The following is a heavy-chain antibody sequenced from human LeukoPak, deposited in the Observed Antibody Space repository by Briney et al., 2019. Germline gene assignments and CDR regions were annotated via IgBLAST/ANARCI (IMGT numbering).Heavy chain of an antibody. CDR2: ISAYNGNT. J-gene: IGHJ4*02. D-gene: IGHD3-22*01. V-gene: IGHV1-18*01. Sequence: ASVKVSCKASGYTFTSYGISWVRQAPGQGLEWMGWISAYNGNTNYAQKLQGRVTMTTDTSTSTAYMELRSLRSDDTAVYYCARGLPPRRNSDSSGYYSYYFDYWGQGSLVTVSS. CDR1: GYTFTSYG. CDR3: ARGLPPRRNSDSSGYYSYYFDY.